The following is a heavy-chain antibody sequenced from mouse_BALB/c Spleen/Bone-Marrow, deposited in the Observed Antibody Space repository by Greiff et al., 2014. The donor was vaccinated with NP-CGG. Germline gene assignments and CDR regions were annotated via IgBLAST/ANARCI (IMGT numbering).Heavy chain of an antibody. D-gene: IGHD2-4*01. CDR2: INPSSGYT. CDR1: GYTFTYCT. V-gene: IGHV1-4*02. J-gene: IGHJ4*01. Sequence: LVESAAELARPGASVKMSCKTSGYTFTYCTMHWVKQRPGQGLEWIGYINPSSGYTDYNQKFKDKTTLTTDKSSSTAYLQLSSLTSEDSAVYYCVRENYDYDGDAMDYWGQGTSVTVSS. CDR3: VRENYDYDGDAMDY.